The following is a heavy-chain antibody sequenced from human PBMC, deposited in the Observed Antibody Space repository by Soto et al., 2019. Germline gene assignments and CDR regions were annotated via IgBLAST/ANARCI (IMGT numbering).Heavy chain of an antibody. CDR3: ARGTGWYPPFDY. J-gene: IGHJ4*02. V-gene: IGHV1-69*08. CDR2: IIPILGTT. D-gene: IGHD6-19*01. Sequence: SVKVSCKASGGTFSTYSISWVRQAPGQGLEWMGRIIPILGTTNYAQKFQGRVTITADKSTSTAYMELTSLRSEDTAVYYCARGTGWYPPFDYWGQGILVTVSS. CDR1: GGTFSTYS.